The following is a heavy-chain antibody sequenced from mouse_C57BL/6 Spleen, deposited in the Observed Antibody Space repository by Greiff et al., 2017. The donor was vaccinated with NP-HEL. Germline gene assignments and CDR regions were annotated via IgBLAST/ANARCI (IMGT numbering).Heavy chain of an antibody. Sequence: EVKLLESGGGLVKPGGSLKLSCAASGFTFSDYGMHWVRQAPEKGLEWVAYISSGSSTIYYADTVKGRFTISRDNAKNTLFLQMTSLRSEYTAMYYCAREDSNYVFYYFDYWGQGTTLTVSS. V-gene: IGHV5-17*01. J-gene: IGHJ2*01. CDR1: GFTFSDYG. CDR2: ISSGSSTI. CDR3: AREDSNYVFYYFDY. D-gene: IGHD2-5*01.